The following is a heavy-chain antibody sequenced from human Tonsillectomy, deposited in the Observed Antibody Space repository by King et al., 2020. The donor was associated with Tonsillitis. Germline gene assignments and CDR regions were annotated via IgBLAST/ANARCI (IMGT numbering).Heavy chain of an antibody. V-gene: IGHV4-59*01. CDR1: GGSINLYY. Sequence: VQLQESGPGLVKPSGTLSLTCTFSGGSINLYYWSWIRQPPGKGLEWISYIHNTWNIRYNPSLNSQVTISLDPARHRFSLKLTSVTAADTAVYYCAAGRSTSSVGDNWLDPWGQGTLVTVSS. D-gene: IGHD6-6*01. CDR2: IHNTWNI. CDR3: AAGRSTSSVGDNWLDP. J-gene: IGHJ5*02.